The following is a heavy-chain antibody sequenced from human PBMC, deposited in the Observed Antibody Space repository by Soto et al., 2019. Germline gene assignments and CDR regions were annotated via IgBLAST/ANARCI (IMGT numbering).Heavy chain of an antibody. CDR3: ARTIYSYGPRFDN. CDR2: IYYSGST. V-gene: IGHV4-59*01. Sequence: SETLSLTCTVSGGSISSYYWSWIRQPPGKGLEWIGYIYYSGSTNYNPSLKSRVTISVDTSKNQFSLKLSSVTAADTAVYYCARTIYSYGPRFDNWGQGTLVTVSS. CDR1: GGSISSYY. J-gene: IGHJ4*02. D-gene: IGHD5-18*01.